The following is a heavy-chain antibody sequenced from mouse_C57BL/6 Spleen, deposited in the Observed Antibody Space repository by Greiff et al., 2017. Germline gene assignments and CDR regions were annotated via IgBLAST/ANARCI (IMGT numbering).Heavy chain of an antibody. V-gene: IGHV3-3*01. D-gene: IGHD1-1*01. CDR3: GRGRVVAPFDV. CDR2: TFYSGIT. CDR1: GFSINSDCY. J-gene: IGHJ1*03. Sequence: ESGPSLVRPSQTLSLTCTVTGFSINSDCYWIWIRQFPGNKLEYIGYTFYSGITYYNPSLESRTYITRDTSKNQFSLKLSSVTTEDTATYSWGRGRVVAPFDVGGTGTTATVSS.